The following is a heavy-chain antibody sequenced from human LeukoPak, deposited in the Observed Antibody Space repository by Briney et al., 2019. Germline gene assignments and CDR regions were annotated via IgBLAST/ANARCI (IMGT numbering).Heavy chain of an antibody. D-gene: IGHD2-15*01. J-gene: IGHJ4*02. CDR3: ARSSAVVVAATFDY. CDR1: GGSISSGSYY. Sequence: SQTLSLTCTVSGGSISSGSYYWSWIRQPAGKGLEWIGRIYTSGSTNYNPSLKSRVTISVDTSKNQFSLKLSSVTAADTAVYYCARSSAVVVAATFDYWDQGTLVTVSS. CDR2: IYTSGST. V-gene: IGHV4-61*02.